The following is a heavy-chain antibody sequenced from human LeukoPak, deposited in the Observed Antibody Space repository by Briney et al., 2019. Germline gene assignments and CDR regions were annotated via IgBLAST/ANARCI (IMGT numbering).Heavy chain of an antibody. V-gene: IGHV3-48*04. CDR3: ARDPSSWYYYYMDV. CDR2: ISSSGSTI. CDR1: GFTFSSYG. Sequence: PGGTLRLSCAASGFTFSSYGMSWVRQAPGKGLEWVSYISSSGSTIYYADSVKGRFTISRDNAKNSLYLQMNSLRAEDTAVYYCARDPSSWYYYYMDVWGKGTTVTVSS. D-gene: IGHD6-13*01. J-gene: IGHJ6*03.